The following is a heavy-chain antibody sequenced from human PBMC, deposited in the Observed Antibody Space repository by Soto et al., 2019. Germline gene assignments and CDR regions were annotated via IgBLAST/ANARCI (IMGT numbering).Heavy chain of an antibody. V-gene: IGHV1-2*04. CDR2: INPTGGGT. D-gene: IGHD2-15*01. J-gene: IGHJ6*02. CDR1: GYTFTGYY. CDR3: ARDGHCSGGSCYKYYGMDV. Sequence: QEQLVQSGAEVKKPGASVKVSCKASGYTFTGYYIHWVRQAPGQGLEWMGWINPTGGGTNYAQKFQGWVTMTRDTSISTAYMELNRLRSDDTAVYYCARDGHCSGGSCYKYYGMDVWGQGTSVTVSS.